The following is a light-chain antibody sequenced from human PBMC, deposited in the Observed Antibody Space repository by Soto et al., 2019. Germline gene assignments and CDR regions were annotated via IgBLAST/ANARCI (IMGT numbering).Light chain of an antibody. CDR1: QTISSAY. V-gene: IGKV3-20*01. CDR3: QQYNSYSRT. J-gene: IGKJ1*01. CDR2: GTS. Sequence: EVVLTQSPGTLSLSPGERATLSCRTSQTISSAYLAWYQHKPGQAPRLLLSGTSSRAPGIPGRFSGSGSGTDFTLSISRLEPEDFATYYCQQYNSYSRTFGQGTKVEIK.